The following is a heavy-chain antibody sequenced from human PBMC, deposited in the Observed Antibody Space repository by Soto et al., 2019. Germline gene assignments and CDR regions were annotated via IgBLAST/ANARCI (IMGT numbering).Heavy chain of an antibody. CDR2: IKQDGSEK. CDR1: GFTFSSYW. Sequence: GGSLRLSCAASGFTFSSYWMSWVRQAPGKGLEWVANIKQDGSEKYYVDSVKGRFTISRDNARNSLYQQMNSLRAEDTAVYYCASSSWMPRYYYYYGMDVWGQGTTVTVSS. J-gene: IGHJ6*02. V-gene: IGHV3-7*05. CDR3: ASSSWMPRYYYYYGMDV. D-gene: IGHD2-2*01.